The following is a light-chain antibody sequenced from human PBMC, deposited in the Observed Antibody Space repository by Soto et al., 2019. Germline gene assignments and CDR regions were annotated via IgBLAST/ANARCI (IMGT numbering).Light chain of an antibody. V-gene: IGLV3-1*01. Sequence: SYELTQPPSVSVSPGQTASIACSGDKLGDKYVSWTQLRPGQSPVLVIYQDNKRPSGIPQRFSGSNSGNTDSLTISGTQGADEADYYCKAWASNTVVFGGGTQLTVX. CDR1: KLGDKY. CDR2: QDN. CDR3: KAWASNTVV. J-gene: IGLJ2*01.